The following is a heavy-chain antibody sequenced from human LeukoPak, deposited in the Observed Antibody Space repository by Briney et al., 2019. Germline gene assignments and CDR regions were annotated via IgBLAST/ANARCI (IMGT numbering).Heavy chain of an antibody. CDR3: ARDGRKRITIFGVVITRGLYMDV. J-gene: IGHJ6*03. D-gene: IGHD3-3*01. CDR1: GYTFTSYD. Sequence: EASVKVSCKASGYTFTSYDINWVRQATGQGLEWMGWMNPNSGNTGYAQKFQGRVTMTRNTSISTAYMELSSLRSEDTAVYYCARDGRKRITIFGVVITRGLYMDVWGKGTTVTVSS. CDR2: MNPNSGNT. V-gene: IGHV1-8*01.